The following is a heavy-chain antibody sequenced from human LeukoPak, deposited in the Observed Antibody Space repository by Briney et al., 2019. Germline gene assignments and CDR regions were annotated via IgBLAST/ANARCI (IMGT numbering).Heavy chain of an antibody. CDR1: GFTFSSYA. D-gene: IGHD3-16*01. J-gene: IGHJ4*02. CDR2: ISYDGSNK. Sequence: GGSLRLSCAAFGFTFSSYAMHWVRQAPGKGLEWVAVISYDGSNKYYADSVKGRFTISRDNSKNTLYLQMNSLRAEDTAVYYCARDLIHWGQGTLVTVSS. CDR3: ARDLIH. V-gene: IGHV3-30-3*01.